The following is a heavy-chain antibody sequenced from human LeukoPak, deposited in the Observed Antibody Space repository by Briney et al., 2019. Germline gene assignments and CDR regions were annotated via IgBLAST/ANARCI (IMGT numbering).Heavy chain of an antibody. CDR1: GGSFSGYY. D-gene: IGHD4-17*01. CDR2: INHSGST. Sequence: SETLSLTCAVYGGSFSGYYWSWIRQPPGKGLEWIGEINHSGSTNYNPSLKSRVTISVDTSKNQFSLKLSSVTAADTAVYYCARGGDYGKRDWFDPWGQGTLVTVSS. V-gene: IGHV4-34*01. J-gene: IGHJ5*02. CDR3: ARGGDYGKRDWFDP.